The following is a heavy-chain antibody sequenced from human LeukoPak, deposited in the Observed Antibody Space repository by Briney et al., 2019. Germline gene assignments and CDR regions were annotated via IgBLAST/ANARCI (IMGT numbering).Heavy chain of an antibody. CDR2: VYPSGST. Sequence: NPSETLSLTRAVSGDSISNSNWWTWIRQPPGKGLEWIGEVYPSGSTNYSPSLKSRVTISVDKSKNQFSLTLRSVTAADTAVYFCGTTEHDSGDYWGQGTLVTVSS. V-gene: IGHV4-4*02. J-gene: IGHJ4*02. CDR3: GTTEHDSGDY. CDR1: GDSISNSNW. D-gene: IGHD6-25*01.